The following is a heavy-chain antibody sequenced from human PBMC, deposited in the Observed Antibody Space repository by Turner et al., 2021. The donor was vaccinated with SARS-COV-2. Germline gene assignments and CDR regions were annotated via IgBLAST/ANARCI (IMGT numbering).Heavy chain of an antibody. V-gene: IGHV3-66*01. Sequence: EVQLVESGGGLVQPGGSLRLSCAASGVTVSRNYMNWVRQAPGKGLEWVSVIYSGGITYYADSVKGRFTISRDNSKNTLYLQMNSLRAEDTAVYYCARDLEYNGMDVWGQGTTVTVSS. J-gene: IGHJ6*02. CDR3: ARDLEYNGMDV. CDR2: IYSGGIT. D-gene: IGHD5-12*01. CDR1: GVTVSRNY.